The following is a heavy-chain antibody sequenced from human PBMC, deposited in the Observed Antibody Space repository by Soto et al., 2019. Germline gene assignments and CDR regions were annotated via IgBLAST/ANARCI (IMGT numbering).Heavy chain of an antibody. CDR1: GGSISSSSYY. J-gene: IGHJ4*02. Sequence: QLQLQESGPGLVKPSETLSLTCTVSGGSISSSSYYWGWIRQPPGKGLEWIGSIYYSGSTYYNPSLKSRVTLSVDTSNNQFSLKLSSVTAADTAVYYCAAGGVTAIQYWGQGTLVTVSS. CDR2: IYYSGST. D-gene: IGHD2-21*02. CDR3: AAGGVTAIQY. V-gene: IGHV4-39*01.